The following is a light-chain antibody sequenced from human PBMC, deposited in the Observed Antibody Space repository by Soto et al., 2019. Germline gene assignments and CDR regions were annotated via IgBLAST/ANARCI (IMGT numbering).Light chain of an antibody. V-gene: IGKV1-12*01. CDR1: QGISSW. J-gene: IGKJ5*01. Sequence: DIQVPQSPSPVSGSVGDRVTITCRASQGISSWLAWYQQKPGKAHKLLLYAASSLQSGVQSRFSGSGSGTDFTLTIRSLQPEDFATYYCKQANSFPITFGQGTRLEIK. CDR3: KQANSFPIT. CDR2: AAS.